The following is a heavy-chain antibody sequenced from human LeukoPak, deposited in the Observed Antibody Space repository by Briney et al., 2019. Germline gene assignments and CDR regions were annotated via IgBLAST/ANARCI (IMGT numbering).Heavy chain of an antibody. Sequence: SETLSLTCAVYGGSFSGYYWSWIRQPPGKGLEWIGETNHSGSTNYNPSLKSRVTISVDTSKNQFSLKLSSVTAADTAVYYCAIEHGSGSKGYWGQGTLVTVSS. CDR1: GGSFSGYY. V-gene: IGHV4-34*01. CDR3: AIEHGSGSKGY. D-gene: IGHD3-10*01. CDR2: TNHSGST. J-gene: IGHJ4*02.